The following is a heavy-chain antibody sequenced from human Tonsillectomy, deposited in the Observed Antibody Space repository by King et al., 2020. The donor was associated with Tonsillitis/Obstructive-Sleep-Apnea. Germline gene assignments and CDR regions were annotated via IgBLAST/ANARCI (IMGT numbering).Heavy chain of an antibody. Sequence: VQLVESGGGLVQPGRSLRLSCVASGFTFDDYAMHWVRQAPGKGLEWVSGISWNSDTIGFADSVNGRFTISRDNAKNSLYLQMNSLRAEDTAFYYCAKDKARFLEWWGTHSVDYWGQGTLVTVSS. J-gene: IGHJ4*02. CDR1: GFTFDDYA. CDR3: AKDKARFLEWWGTHSVDY. CDR2: ISWNSDTI. D-gene: IGHD3-3*01. V-gene: IGHV3-9*01.